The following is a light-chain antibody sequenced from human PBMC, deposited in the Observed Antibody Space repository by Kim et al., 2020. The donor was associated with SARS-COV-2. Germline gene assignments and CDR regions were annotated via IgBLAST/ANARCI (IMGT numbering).Light chain of an antibody. CDR1: QSVSGSY. V-gene: IGKV3-20*01. CDR3: HQFSSSEYT. J-gene: IGKJ2*01. CDR2: ATS. Sequence: EIVLTQSPGTLSLSPGESATLSCRASQSVSGSYIAWYQQKPGQPPRLLMYATSTRATGIPDRFSGSGSGTDFSLTINRLEPEDFAVYLCHQFSSSEYTFGQGTKVDIK.